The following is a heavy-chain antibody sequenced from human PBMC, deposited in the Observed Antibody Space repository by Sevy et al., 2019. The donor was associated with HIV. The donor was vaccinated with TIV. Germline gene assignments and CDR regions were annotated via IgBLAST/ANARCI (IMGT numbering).Heavy chain of an antibody. V-gene: IGHV4-39*01. CDR2: IYYSGST. CDR3: ARAYGSGSGYYYYGMDV. Sequence: SETLSLTCTVSGGSISSSSYYWGWIRQPPGKGLEWIGSIYYSGSTYYNPSLKSRVTISLDTSKNQYSLKLSSVTAADTAVYYCARAYGSGSGYYYYGMDVWGQGTTVTVSS. D-gene: IGHD3-10*01. J-gene: IGHJ6*02. CDR1: GGSISSSSYY.